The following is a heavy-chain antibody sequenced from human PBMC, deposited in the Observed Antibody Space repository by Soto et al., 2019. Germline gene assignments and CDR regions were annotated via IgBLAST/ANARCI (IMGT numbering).Heavy chain of an antibody. CDR3: ARRAAGYYYDFWSGSTTRHNWFDP. CDR2: INHSGST. J-gene: IGHJ5*02. V-gene: IGHV4-34*01. Sequence: SETLSLTCAVYGGSFSGYYWSWIRQPPGKGLEWIGEINHSGSTNYNPSLKSRVTISVDTSKNQFSLKQSPVTAADTAVYYCARRAAGYYYDFWSGSTTRHNWFDPWGQGTLVTVSS. D-gene: IGHD3-3*01. CDR1: GGSFSGYY.